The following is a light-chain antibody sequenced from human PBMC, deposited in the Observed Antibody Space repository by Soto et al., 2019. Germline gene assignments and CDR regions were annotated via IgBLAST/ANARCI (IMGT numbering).Light chain of an antibody. CDR3: NSYTRKSTGV. Sequence: QSALTQPASVSGSPGQSSTISCTGTRSDVGGYNYVSWYQQHPGKAPKLIIYEVSNRPSGVSNRFSGSKSGNTASLTISGLQAEDEADYYCNSYTRKSTGVFGTGTKLTVL. J-gene: IGLJ1*01. V-gene: IGLV2-14*01. CDR2: EVS. CDR1: RSDVGGYNY.